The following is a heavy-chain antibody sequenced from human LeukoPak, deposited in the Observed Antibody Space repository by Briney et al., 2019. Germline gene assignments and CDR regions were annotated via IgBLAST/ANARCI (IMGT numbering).Heavy chain of an antibody. CDR1: GFTFSSYE. CDR2: ISSSGSTI. D-gene: IGHD5-12*01. Sequence: PGGSLRLSCAASGFTFSSYEMNWVRQAPGKGREWVSYISSSGSTIYYADSVKGRFTISRDNAKNSLYLQMNSLRAEDTAVYYCAREGPLVATTPHFDYWGQGTLVTVSS. J-gene: IGHJ4*02. V-gene: IGHV3-48*03. CDR3: AREGPLVATTPHFDY.